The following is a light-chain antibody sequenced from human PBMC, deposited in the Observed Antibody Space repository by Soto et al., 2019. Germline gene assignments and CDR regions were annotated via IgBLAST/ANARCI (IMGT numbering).Light chain of an antibody. CDR3: LQFNTYPLT. CDR1: QGISSA. J-gene: IGKJ4*01. V-gene: IGKV1-13*02. CDR2: DAS. Sequence: AIQLTQSPSSLSASVGDRVSITCRASQGISSALAWYQQKPGKAPKLLIYDASSLKSGVPSRFSGSGSGTDLTLTISSLQPGDFATYFCLQFNTYPLTFGGGTKVEIK.